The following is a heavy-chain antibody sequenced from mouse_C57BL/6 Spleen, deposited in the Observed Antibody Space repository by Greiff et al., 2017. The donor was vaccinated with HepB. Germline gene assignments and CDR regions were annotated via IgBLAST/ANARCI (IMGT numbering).Heavy chain of an antibody. CDR2: IRLKSDNYAT. CDR3: TESGLRRGWFAY. V-gene: IGHV6-3*01. D-gene: IGHD2-4*01. J-gene: IGHJ3*01. Sequence: DVQLQESGGGLVQPGGSMKLSCVASGFTFSNYWMNWVRQSPEKGLEWVAQIRLKSDNYATHYAESVKGRFTISRDDSKSSVYLQMNNLRAEDTGIYYCTESGLRRGWFAYWGQGTLVTVSA. CDR1: GFTFSNYW.